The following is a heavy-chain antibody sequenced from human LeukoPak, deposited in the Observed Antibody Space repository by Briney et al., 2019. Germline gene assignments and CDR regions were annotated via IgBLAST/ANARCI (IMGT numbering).Heavy chain of an antibody. J-gene: IGHJ4*02. CDR2: ISSSSSTI. Sequence: GGSLRLSYAASGFTFSSYSMNWVRQAPGKGLEWVSYISSSSSTIYYADSVKGRFTISRDNAKNSLYLQMNSLRDEDTAVYYCAREPYLYDYVWGSFDYWGQGTLVTVSP. CDR1: GFTFSSYS. D-gene: IGHD3-16*01. V-gene: IGHV3-48*02. CDR3: AREPYLYDYVWGSFDY.